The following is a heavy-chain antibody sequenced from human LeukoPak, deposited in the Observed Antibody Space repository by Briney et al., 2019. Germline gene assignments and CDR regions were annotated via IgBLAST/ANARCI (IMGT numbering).Heavy chain of an antibody. Sequence: SQTLSLTCTVSGGSIGSGGYYWSWIRQPAGKGLEWIGRIYTSGSTNYNPSLKSRDTISVDTSKNQFSLKLSSVTAADTAVYYCARQFDYWGQGTLVTVSS. J-gene: IGHJ4*02. V-gene: IGHV4-61*02. CDR1: GGSIGSGGYY. CDR2: IYTSGST. CDR3: ARQFDY.